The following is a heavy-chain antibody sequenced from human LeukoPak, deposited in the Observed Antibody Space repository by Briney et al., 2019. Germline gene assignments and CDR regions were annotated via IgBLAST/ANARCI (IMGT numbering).Heavy chain of an antibody. D-gene: IGHD2-2*01. CDR1: GYTFTGYY. CDR3: AKANYYQLPDYYYYYMDV. V-gene: IGHV1-2*02. J-gene: IGHJ6*03. CDR2: INPNSGDT. Sequence: ASVKVSCKASGYTFTGYYMDWVRQAPGQGLEWMGWINPNSGDTDYAQKFQGRVTMTRDTSISTAYMELSRLRSDDTAVYYCAKANYYQLPDYYYYYMDVWGKGTTVTVSS.